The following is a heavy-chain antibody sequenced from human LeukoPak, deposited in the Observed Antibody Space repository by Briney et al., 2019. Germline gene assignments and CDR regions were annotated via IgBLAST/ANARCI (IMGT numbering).Heavy chain of an antibody. Sequence: PSETLSLTCTVSGGSISSSSYYWGWIRQPPGKGLEWIGSIYYSGSTYYNPSLKSRVTISVDTSKNQFSLKLSSVTAADTAVYYCARRCFATVTTPYYYGMDVWGQGTTVTVSS. CDR2: IYYSGST. V-gene: IGHV4-39*01. CDR1: GGSISSSSYY. CDR3: ARRCFATVTTPYYYGMDV. J-gene: IGHJ6*02. D-gene: IGHD4-17*01.